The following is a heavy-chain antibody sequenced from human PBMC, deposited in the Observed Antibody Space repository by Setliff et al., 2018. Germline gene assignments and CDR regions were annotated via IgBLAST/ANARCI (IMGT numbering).Heavy chain of an antibody. CDR2: MNPNSGDT. V-gene: IGHV1-8*03. CDR1: GYIFTSYD. Sequence: ASVKVSCKASGYIFTSYDINWVRQATGQGLEWMGWMNPNSGDTGFAQKFQGRVTITRNSSITTAYMELSSLTSEDTAVYYCARARPRYYYYYYGMDVWGQGTTVTVSS. CDR3: ARARPRYYYYYYGMDV. J-gene: IGHJ6*02.